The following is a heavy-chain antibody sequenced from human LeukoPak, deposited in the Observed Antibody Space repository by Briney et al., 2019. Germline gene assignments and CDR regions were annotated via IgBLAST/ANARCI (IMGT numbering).Heavy chain of an antibody. CDR3: ACGYDFWSGYYEGIFDI. Sequence: PSETLSLTCTVSGGSISSGDYYWSWIRQPPGKGLEWIGYIYYSGSTYYNPSLKSRVTISVDTSKNQFSLKLSSVTAADTAVYYCACGYDFWSGYYEGIFDIWGQGTMVTVSS. V-gene: IGHV4-30-4*08. D-gene: IGHD3-3*01. CDR1: GGSISSGDYY. CDR2: IYYSGST. J-gene: IGHJ3*02.